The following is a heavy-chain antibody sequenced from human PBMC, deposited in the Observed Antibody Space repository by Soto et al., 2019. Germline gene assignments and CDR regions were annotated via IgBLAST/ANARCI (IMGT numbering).Heavy chain of an antibody. J-gene: IGHJ6*04. CDR2: ISPDGSDT. CDR1: RFTFSSYA. D-gene: IGHD1-26*01. V-gene: IGHV3-30*04. Sequence: GGSLRLSCAGSRFTFSSYAMHWVRQAPGKGLEWVSVISPDGSDTFYAESVKGRFTISRDNSKNTMYVQMNSLRPEDTAIYYCAGDGGSPGNHYSPSDLWGKGTMVTVSS. CDR3: AGDGGSPGNHYSPSDL.